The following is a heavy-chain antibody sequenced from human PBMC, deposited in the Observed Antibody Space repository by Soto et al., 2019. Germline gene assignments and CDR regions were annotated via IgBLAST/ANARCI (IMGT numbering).Heavy chain of an antibody. CDR3: ARDSGGSYGYEGYCFDY. CDR2: IYYSGST. V-gene: IGHV4-61*01. CDR1: GGSVSSGSYY. D-gene: IGHD5-18*01. Sequence: SETLSLTCTVSGGSVSSGSYYWSWIRQPPGKGLGWIGYIYYSGSTNYNPSLKSRCTISVDTSKNKFSLKLSSVTAADTAVYYCARDSGGSYGYEGYCFDYWGQGTLVTVSS. J-gene: IGHJ4*02.